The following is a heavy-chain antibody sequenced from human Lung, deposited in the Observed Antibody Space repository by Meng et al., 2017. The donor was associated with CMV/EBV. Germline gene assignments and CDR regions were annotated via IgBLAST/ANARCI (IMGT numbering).Heavy chain of an antibody. J-gene: IGHJ5*02. Sequence: QLQLQESGPGLVKPSETLSLTCTVSGGSISSSSYYWGWIRQPPGKGLEWIGSIYYSGSTYYNPSLKSRVTISVDTSKNQFSLKLSSVTAADTAVYYCAREQIVATIIPVDWVDPWGQGTLVTVSS. CDR3: AREQIVATIIPVDWVDP. V-gene: IGHV4-39*07. CDR1: GGSISSSSYY. D-gene: IGHD5-12*01. CDR2: IYYSGST.